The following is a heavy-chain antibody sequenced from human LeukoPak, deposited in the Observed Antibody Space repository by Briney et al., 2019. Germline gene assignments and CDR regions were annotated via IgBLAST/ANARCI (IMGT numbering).Heavy chain of an antibody. Sequence: GGSLRLSCAASGFTFSSYSMNWVRQAPGKGLEWVSSISSSSSYIYYADSVKGRFTISRDNAKNSLYLQMNSLRAEDTAVYYCARAYSESYGLGYYYMDVWGKGTTVTVSS. V-gene: IGHV3-21*01. CDR3: ARAYSESYGLGYYYMDV. D-gene: IGHD1-26*01. CDR1: GFTFSSYS. J-gene: IGHJ6*03. CDR2: ISSSSSYI.